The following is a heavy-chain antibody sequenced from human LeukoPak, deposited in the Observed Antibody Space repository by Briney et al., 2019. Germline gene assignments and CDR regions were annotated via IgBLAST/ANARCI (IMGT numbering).Heavy chain of an antibody. J-gene: IGHJ4*02. CDR3: ARDCSNGVCFPRDY. Sequence: ASVKVSCKASGYTLSEYGISWVRQAPGQGLEWVGWITTYNGNRKYAEKFQGRVTMTTDTSTSTYYMEMRSLRSDDTAIYYCARDCSNGVCFPRDYWGQGTHLTVST. CDR1: GYTLSEYG. D-gene: IGHD2-8*01. V-gene: IGHV1-18*01. CDR2: ITTYNGNR.